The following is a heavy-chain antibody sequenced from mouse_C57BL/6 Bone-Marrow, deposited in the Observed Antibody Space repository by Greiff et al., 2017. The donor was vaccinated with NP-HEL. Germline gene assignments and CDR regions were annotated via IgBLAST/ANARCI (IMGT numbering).Heavy chain of an antibody. CDR2: IDPETGDT. V-gene: IGHV14-4*01. CDR3: TELASFDY. CDR1: GFNIKDDY. J-gene: IGHJ2*01. Sequence: VQLKESGAELVRPGASVKLSCTASGFNIKDDYMHWVKQRPEPGLEWIGWIDPETGDTEYASKFQGKATITADTPSNTAYLQLSSLTSEDTAVYYCTELASFDYWGQGTALTVSS.